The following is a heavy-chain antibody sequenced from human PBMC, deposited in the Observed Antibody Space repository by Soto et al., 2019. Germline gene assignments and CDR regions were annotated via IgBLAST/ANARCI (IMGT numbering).Heavy chain of an antibody. Sequence: ASVKVSCKASGYAFTSYGISWVRQAPGQGLEWMGWISAYNGNTNYAQKLQGRVTMTTDTSTSTAYMELRSLRSDDTAVYYCARVIGFGELLYGMDVWGQGTTVTVSS. CDR2: ISAYNGNT. V-gene: IGHV1-18*01. CDR3: ARVIGFGELLYGMDV. CDR1: GYAFTSYG. D-gene: IGHD3-10*01. J-gene: IGHJ6*02.